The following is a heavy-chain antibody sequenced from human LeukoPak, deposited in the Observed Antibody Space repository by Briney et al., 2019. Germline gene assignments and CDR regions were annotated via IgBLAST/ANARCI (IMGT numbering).Heavy chain of an antibody. CDR2: MNPNSGNT. V-gene: IGHV1-8*01. Sequence: ASVKVSCKAPGSTFTSCDINWVRQATGQGLEWMGWMNPNSGNTGYGQSFQGRITMTRDISIGTAYMELSNLTSEDTAIYYCTRGSSGRRDNWGQGTLVTVSA. J-gene: IGHJ4*02. CDR1: GSTFTSCD. CDR3: TRGSSGRRDN. D-gene: IGHD6-19*01.